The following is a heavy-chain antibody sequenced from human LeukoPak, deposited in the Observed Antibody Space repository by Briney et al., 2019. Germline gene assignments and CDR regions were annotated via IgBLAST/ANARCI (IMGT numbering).Heavy chain of an antibody. J-gene: IGHJ3*02. CDR1: GYTFTSYG. V-gene: IGHV1-18*01. Sequence: ASVKVSCKASGYTFTSYGISWVRQAPGQGLEWMGWISAYNGNTNYAQKLQGRVTMTTDTSTSTAYMELRSLRSDDTAVYYCARGSSSGWYLDAFDIWGQGTMVTASS. CDR2: ISAYNGNT. CDR3: ARGSSSGWYLDAFDI. D-gene: IGHD6-19*01.